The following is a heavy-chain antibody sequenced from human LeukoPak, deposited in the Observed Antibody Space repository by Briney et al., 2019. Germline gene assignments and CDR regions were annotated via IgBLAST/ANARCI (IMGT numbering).Heavy chain of an antibody. D-gene: IGHD2-15*01. J-gene: IGHJ4*02. CDR2: IKQDGSEK. V-gene: IGHV3-7*04. CDR1: GFTFSNYW. Sequence: GGSLRLSCVAPGFTFSNYWMSWVRQAPGKGLEWVANIKQDGSEKYYVDSVKGRFTISRDNAKNSLCLQMNSLRAEDTAVYYCARGGGSSDSWGLGTLVTVSS. CDR3: ARGGGSSDS.